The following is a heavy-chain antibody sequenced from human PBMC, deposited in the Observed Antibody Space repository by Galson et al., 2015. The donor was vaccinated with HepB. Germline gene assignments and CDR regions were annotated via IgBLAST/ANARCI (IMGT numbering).Heavy chain of an antibody. J-gene: IGHJ4*02. D-gene: IGHD6-19*01. CDR1: GFTFSSYA. CDR3: ARDFRGSGKKPKLAFDY. Sequence: SCAASGFTFSSYAMHWVRQAPGKGLEWVAVISYDGSNKYYADSVKGRFTISRDNSKNTLYLQMNSLRAEDTAVYYCARDFRGSGKKPKLAFDYWGQGTLVTVSS. V-gene: IGHV3-30-3*01. CDR2: ISYDGSNK.